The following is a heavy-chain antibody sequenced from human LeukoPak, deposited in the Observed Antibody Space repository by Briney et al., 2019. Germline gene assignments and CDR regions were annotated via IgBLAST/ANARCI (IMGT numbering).Heavy chain of an antibody. CDR3: ARAPEDYGVSKSFDY. Sequence: SETLSLTCAVSVGSISSSNWWSWVRQPPGKGLEWIGEIYHSGSTNYNPSLKSRVTISVDKSKNQFSLKLSSVTAADTAVYYCARAPEDYGVSKSFDYWGQGTLVTVSS. CDR2: IYHSGST. V-gene: IGHV4-4*02. D-gene: IGHD4-17*01. CDR1: VGSISSSNW. J-gene: IGHJ4*02.